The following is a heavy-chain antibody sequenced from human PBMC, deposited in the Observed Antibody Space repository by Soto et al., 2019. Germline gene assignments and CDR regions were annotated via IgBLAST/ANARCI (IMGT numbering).Heavy chain of an antibody. J-gene: IGHJ4*02. CDR3: ATDPVAVAGSFIDS. D-gene: IGHD6-19*01. V-gene: IGHV3-30-3*01. CDR2: ISYDGRET. CDR1: GFTFSAYA. Sequence: GGSLRLSCAASGFTFSAYAFHWVRQAPGKGLEWLSVISYDGRETHYADSVEGRFIISRDSSKKTAYLQMNSLRGDDTAVYFCATDPVAVAGSFIDSWGQGTLVTVSS.